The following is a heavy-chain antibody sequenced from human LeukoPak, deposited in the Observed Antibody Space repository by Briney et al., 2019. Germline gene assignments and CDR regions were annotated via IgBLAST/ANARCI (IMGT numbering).Heavy chain of an antibody. J-gene: IGHJ6*03. V-gene: IGHV1-3*03. D-gene: IGHD3-22*01. Sequence: EASVKVSCKAFGYTFTSYAMHWVRQAPGQRLEWMGWINAGNDNTKYSQEFQGRVTITRDTSASTAYMELSSLRSEDMAVYYCAREAYYYDSSGHYYYYYMDVWGKGTTVTVSS. CDR1: GYTFTSYA. CDR3: AREAYYYDSSGHYYYYYMDV. CDR2: INAGNDNT.